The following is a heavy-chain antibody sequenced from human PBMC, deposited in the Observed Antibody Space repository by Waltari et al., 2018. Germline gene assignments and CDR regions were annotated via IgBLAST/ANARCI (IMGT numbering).Heavy chain of an antibody. CDR1: GYTFTGYY. CDR2: INPNSGGT. V-gene: IGHV1-2*06. J-gene: IGHJ6*02. D-gene: IGHD6-13*01. Sequence: QVQLVQSGAEVKKPGASVKVSCKASGYTFTGYYMHWVRQAPGQGLEWMGRINPNSGGTNYAQKFQGRVTITADESTSTAYMELSSLRSEDTAVYYCARAGDSSSWYYGMDVWGQGTTVTVSS. CDR3: ARAGDSSSWYYGMDV.